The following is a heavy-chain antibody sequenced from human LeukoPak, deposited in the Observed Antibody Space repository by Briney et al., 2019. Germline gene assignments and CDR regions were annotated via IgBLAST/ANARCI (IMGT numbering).Heavy chain of an antibody. Sequence: SETLSLTCTVSGGSISSGDYYWSWIRQPPGKGLEWIGYIYYSGSTYYNPSLKSRVTISVDTSKNQFSLKLSSVTAADTAVYYCARDHRGYSYGFVSAYFDYWGQGTLVTASS. V-gene: IGHV4-30-4*01. J-gene: IGHJ4*02. CDR1: GGSISSGDYY. CDR2: IYYSGST. D-gene: IGHD5-18*01. CDR3: ARDHRGYSYGFVSAYFDY.